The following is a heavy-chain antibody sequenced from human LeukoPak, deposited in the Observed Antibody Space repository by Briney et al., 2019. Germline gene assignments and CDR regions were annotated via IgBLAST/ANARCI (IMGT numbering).Heavy chain of an antibody. CDR2: INHSGST. V-gene: IGHV4-34*01. CDR1: GGSFSGCY. Sequence: SETLSLTCAVYGGSFSGCYWSWIRQPPGKGLEWIGEINHSGSTNYNPSLKSRVTISVDTSKNQFSLKLSSVTAADTAVYYCARGGVSRFRSAAATYYFDYWGQGTLVTVSS. J-gene: IGHJ4*02. CDR3: ARGGVSRFRSAAATYYFDY. D-gene: IGHD6-13*01.